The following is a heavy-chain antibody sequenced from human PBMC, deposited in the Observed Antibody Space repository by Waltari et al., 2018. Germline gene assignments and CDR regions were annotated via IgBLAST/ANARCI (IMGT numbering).Heavy chain of an antibody. CDR3: ARDGEVQGVIADY. V-gene: IGHV1-2*06. D-gene: IGHD3-10*01. CDR1: GYTFTGYY. J-gene: IGHJ4*02. CDR2: INPNSGCT. Sequence: QVQLVQSGAEVTKPGASVKVSCKASGYTFTGYYMHWVRQAPGQGLEWMGRINPNSGCTNYAQKFQGRVTMTRDTSISTAYMELSRLRSDDTAVYYCARDGEVQGVIADYWGQGTLVTVSS.